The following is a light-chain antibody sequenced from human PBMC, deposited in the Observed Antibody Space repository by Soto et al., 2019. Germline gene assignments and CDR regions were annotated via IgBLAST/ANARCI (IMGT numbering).Light chain of an antibody. CDR2: DAS. CDR1: ESIGNY. V-gene: IGKV3-11*01. CDR3: QWLSDWPPRLT. J-gene: IGKJ4*01. Sequence: EVVLTQSPATLSLSPGERATLSCRASESIGNYLAWYQQKLGQAPKLLIYDASHRAIGIAGRFSGDGSGTDFTLAIGSLETEDVAVYYCQWLSDWPPRLTFGGGTKVEIK.